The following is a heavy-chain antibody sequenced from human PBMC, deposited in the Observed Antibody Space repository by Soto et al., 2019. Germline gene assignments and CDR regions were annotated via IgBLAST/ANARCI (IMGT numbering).Heavy chain of an antibody. Sequence: QVQLVESGGGAVQPGRSLRLSCAASGFTFSNNGIHWVRQAPGKGLEWVAVISSDGINKYYADSVKGRSTISRDNSKNTLFLQMNSLRVEDTAEYSCEMDLYGGSSRFDYWGQGPLVTVSS. CDR1: GFTFSNNG. V-gene: IGHV3-30*03. CDR3: EMDLYGGSSRFDY. J-gene: IGHJ4*02. CDR2: ISSDGINK. D-gene: IGHD2-15*01.